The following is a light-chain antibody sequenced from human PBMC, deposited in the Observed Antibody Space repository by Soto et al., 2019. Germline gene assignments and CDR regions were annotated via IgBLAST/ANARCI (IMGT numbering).Light chain of an antibody. V-gene: IGKV3-11*01. CDR1: QSVSTN. CDR2: DAS. CDR3: QQRSNWPLT. Sequence: TQYPATLSVSPGERATLSCRASQSVSTNFAWYQQKPGQAPRLLIYDASNRATGIPARFSGSGSGTDFTLTISSLQPEDFAVYYCQQRSNWPLTFGGGTKVDIK. J-gene: IGKJ4*01.